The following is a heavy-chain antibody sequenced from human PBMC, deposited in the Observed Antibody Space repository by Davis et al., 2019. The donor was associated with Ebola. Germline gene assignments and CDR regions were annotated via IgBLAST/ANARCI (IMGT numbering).Heavy chain of an antibody. CDR1: VITFSSYA. CDR2: ISGSGGST. D-gene: IGHD6-13*01. CDR3: ARGEGIAAALFVYYYGMDV. V-gene: IGHV3-23*01. J-gene: IGHJ6*02. Sequence: GGSLRLSCTDSVITFSSYAMTWVRQAPGKGLEWVSAISGSGGSTYYADSVKGRFTISRDNSKKTLYLQMNSLRDEDTAVYYCARGEGIAAALFVYYYGMDVWGQGTTVTVSS.